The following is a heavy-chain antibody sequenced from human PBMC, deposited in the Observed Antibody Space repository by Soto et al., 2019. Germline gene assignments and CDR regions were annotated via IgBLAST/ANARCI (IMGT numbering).Heavy chain of an antibody. CDR2: INPNSGGT. D-gene: IGHD3-10*01. Sequence: ASVKVSCKASGYTFTGYYMHWVRQAPGQGLEWMGWINPNSGGTNYAQKFQGRVTMTRDTSISTAYMELSRLRSDDTAVYYCARVNGSGSYYAFDIWGQGTMVTVSS. J-gene: IGHJ3*02. CDR3: ARVNGSGSYYAFDI. CDR1: GYTFTGYY. V-gene: IGHV1-2*02.